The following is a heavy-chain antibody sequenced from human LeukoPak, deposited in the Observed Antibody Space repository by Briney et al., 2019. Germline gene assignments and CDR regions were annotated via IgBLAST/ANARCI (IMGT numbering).Heavy chain of an antibody. Sequence: ASVKVSCKASGGTFSSYAISWVRQAPGQGLEWMGRIIPIRGIANYAQKFQGRVTITADKSTSTAYMELSSLRSEDTAVYYCARDISDYYDSSGSPGPLYYYYGMDVWGQGTTVTVSS. CDR2: IIPIRGIA. V-gene: IGHV1-69*04. CDR3: ARDISDYYDSSGSPGPLYYYYGMDV. CDR1: GGTFSSYA. D-gene: IGHD3-22*01. J-gene: IGHJ6*02.